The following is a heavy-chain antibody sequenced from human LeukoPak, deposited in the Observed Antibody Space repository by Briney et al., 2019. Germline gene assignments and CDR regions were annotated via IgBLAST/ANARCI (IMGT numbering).Heavy chain of an antibody. D-gene: IGHD6-13*01. Sequence: ASVRVSCKASGYTFTSSDINWARQAAGQGLEWMGWINPNSGRTGYAQKFQGRVTMTANTSISTAYMELRNLRFDDTAVYYCARGRSGLAAAGTYDYWGQGTLITVSS. J-gene: IGHJ4*02. CDR1: GYTFTSSD. CDR2: INPNSGRT. CDR3: ARGRSGLAAAGTYDY. V-gene: IGHV1-8*01.